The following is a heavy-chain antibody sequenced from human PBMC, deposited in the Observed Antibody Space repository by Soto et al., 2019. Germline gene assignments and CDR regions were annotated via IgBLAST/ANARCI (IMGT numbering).Heavy chain of an antibody. D-gene: IGHD4-17*01. CDR1: GGSVITGEYY. Sequence: QVRPQESGPGQVKPSQTLSLTCSVSGGSVITGEYYWSWIRQTPGKALEWIGYIYYSGDTYYNPSLKSRVTISEDTAKNQISLTLRSVTAADTAVYYCVRDSAYGDFPYFDLWGRGTPVTVSS. V-gene: IGHV4-30-4*01. CDR2: IYYSGDT. J-gene: IGHJ2*01. CDR3: VRDSAYGDFPYFDL.